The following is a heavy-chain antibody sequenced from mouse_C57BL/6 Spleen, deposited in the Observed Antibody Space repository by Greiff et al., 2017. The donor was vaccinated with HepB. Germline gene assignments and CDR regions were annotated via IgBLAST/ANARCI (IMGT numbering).Heavy chain of an antibody. CDR2: IYPGDGDT. CDR3: ARGYYGFAY. CDR1: GYAFSSSW. D-gene: IGHD1-1*01. V-gene: IGHV1-82*01. J-gene: IGHJ3*01. Sequence: QVQLKQSGPELVKPGASVKISCKASGYAFSSSWMNWVKQRPGKGLEWIGRIYPGDGDTNYNGKFKGKATLTADKSSSTAYMQLSSLTSEDSAVYFCARGYYGFAYWGQGTLVTVSA.